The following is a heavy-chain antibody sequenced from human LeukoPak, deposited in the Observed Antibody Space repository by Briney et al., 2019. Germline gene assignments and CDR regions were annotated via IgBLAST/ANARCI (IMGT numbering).Heavy chain of an antibody. V-gene: IGHV1-46*01. D-gene: IGHD1-26*01. Sequence: ASVKVSGKASGYTFTTFYIHWVRQAPGQGLEWVGVINPNGGGTSYAQRFQGRVTMTRDKSTSTVYMDLSSLRSEDTAVYYCARDPSASWQWFDYWGQGTLVTVSS. CDR1: GYTFTTFY. J-gene: IGHJ4*02. CDR2: INPNGGGT. CDR3: ARDPSASWQWFDY.